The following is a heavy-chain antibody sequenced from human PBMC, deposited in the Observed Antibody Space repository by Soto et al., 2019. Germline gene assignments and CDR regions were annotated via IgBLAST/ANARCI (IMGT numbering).Heavy chain of an antibody. CDR3: GKDRAPDFWSGYTLFAY. Sequence: EVQLVESGGGLVQPGRSLRLSCAASGFTFDDYAMHWVRQAPGKGLEWVSGISWNSGSIGYADSVKGRFTISRDNAKNXXYLQMNSLSAEDTALYYCGKDRAPDFWSGYTLFAYWGQGTLVTVSS. J-gene: IGHJ4*02. V-gene: IGHV3-9*01. D-gene: IGHD3-3*01. CDR1: GFTFDDYA. CDR2: ISWNSGSI.